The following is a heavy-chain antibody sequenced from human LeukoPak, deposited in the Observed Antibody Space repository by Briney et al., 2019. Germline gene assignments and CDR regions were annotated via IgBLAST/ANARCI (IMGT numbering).Heavy chain of an antibody. Sequence: GGSLRLSCAASGFTFSSYGMHWVRQAPGKGLEWVAVISYDGSNKYYADSVKGRFTISRDNSKNTLYLQMNSLRAEDTAVYYCLCSSTSCYSWFDPWGQGTLVTVSS. J-gene: IGHJ5*02. CDR2: ISYDGSNK. CDR1: GFTFSSYG. V-gene: IGHV3-30*03. CDR3: LCSSTSCYSWFDP. D-gene: IGHD2-2*02.